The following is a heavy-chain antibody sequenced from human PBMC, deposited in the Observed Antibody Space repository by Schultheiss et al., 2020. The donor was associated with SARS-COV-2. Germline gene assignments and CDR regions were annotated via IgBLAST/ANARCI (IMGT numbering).Heavy chain of an antibody. CDR2: ISAYNGNT. V-gene: IGHV1-2*02. Sequence: ASVKVSCKASGYTFTSYAMHWVRQAPGQRLEWMGWISAYNGNTNYAQKFQGRVTMTRDTSISTAYMELSRLRSDDTAVYYCARVDGLGYCSGGSCYHYGMDVWGQGTTVTVSS. D-gene: IGHD2-15*01. J-gene: IGHJ6*02. CDR3: ARVDGLGYCSGGSCYHYGMDV. CDR1: GYTFTSYA.